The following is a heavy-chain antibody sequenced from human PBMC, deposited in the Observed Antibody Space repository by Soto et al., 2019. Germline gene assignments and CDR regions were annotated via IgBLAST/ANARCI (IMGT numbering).Heavy chain of an antibody. J-gene: IGHJ4*02. CDR2: VYYSGTS. V-gene: IGHV4-39*01. Sequence: SETLSLTCSVSGDSVSSSSYCWDWIRQSPRKGREWVWIVYYSGTSYYDTSLKRRVSIFIDTSNNQSSLKLSSVTSVDTAVYYCAWVNFGRGQGFLDSWGQGTLVTVSS. D-gene: IGHD3-3*01. CDR1: GDSVSSSSYC. CDR3: AWVNFGRGQGFLDS.